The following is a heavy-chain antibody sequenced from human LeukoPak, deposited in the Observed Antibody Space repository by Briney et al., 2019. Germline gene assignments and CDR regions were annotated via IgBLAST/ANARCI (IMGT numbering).Heavy chain of an antibody. V-gene: IGHV4-34*01. CDR3: TRQSGTVTPIDY. CDR1: SGPLSVYS. D-gene: IGHD4-17*01. Sequence: PSETLSLTCAVSSGPLSVYSWGWLRPPPGKGLEWVGEISHSGITNYNASLKSRVTISLNKSEIQFSLMLSSVTAADTAVYYCTRQSGTVTPIDYWSQGTLVTVSS. CDR2: ISHSGIT. J-gene: IGHJ4*02.